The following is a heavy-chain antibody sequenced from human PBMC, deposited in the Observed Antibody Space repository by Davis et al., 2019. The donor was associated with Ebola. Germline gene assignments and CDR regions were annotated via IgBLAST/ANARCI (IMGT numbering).Heavy chain of an antibody. CDR1: GFNISAYW. J-gene: IGHJ4*02. CDR3: ARDRSGSSYPFDS. D-gene: IGHD1-26*01. Sequence: PGGSLRLSCAASGFNISAYWMHWVRQAPGKGLEWVSRINGDGRRTYYADSVKGRLPIYRDSANTLHLHMSSLRAGDTAVYYLARDRSGSSYPFDSWGQGTLVTVSS. V-gene: IGHV3-74*01. CDR2: INGDGRRT.